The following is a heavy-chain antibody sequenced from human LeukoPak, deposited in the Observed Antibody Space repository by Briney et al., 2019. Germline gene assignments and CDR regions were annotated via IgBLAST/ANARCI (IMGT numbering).Heavy chain of an antibody. CDR1: GFTVSSNY. Sequence: PGGSLRLSCAASGFTVSSNYMSWVRQAPGKGLEWVSVIYSGGSTYYADSVKGRFTISRDNSKNTLYLQMSSLRAEDTAVYYCASSSWYYYFDYWGQGTLVTVSS. D-gene: IGHD6-13*01. V-gene: IGHV3-66*01. CDR2: IYSGGST. CDR3: ASSSWYYYFDY. J-gene: IGHJ4*02.